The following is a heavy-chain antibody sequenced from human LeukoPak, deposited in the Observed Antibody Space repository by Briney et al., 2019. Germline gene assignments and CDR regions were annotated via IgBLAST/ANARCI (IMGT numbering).Heavy chain of an antibody. V-gene: IGHV3-23*01. Sequence: PGGSLRLSCAASGFTFSSYAMSWVRQAPGKGLEWVSAISGSGGSTYYADSVKGRFTISRDNSKNTLYLQMNSLRAEDTAVYYCAKVEYYGGNSFLDYWGQGTLVTVSS. CDR3: AKVEYYGGNSFLDY. CDR1: GFTFSSYA. CDR2: ISGSGGST. J-gene: IGHJ4*02. D-gene: IGHD4-23*01.